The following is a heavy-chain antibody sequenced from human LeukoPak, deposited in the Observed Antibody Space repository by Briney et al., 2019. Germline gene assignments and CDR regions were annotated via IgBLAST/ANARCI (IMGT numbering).Heavy chain of an antibody. CDR3: ARHGGSYSFDH. J-gene: IGHJ4*02. CDR2: TYNRGST. Sequence: ETLSLTCTVSGGSISSYYWSWIRQPPGKGLEWVGYTYNRGSTIHNPSLRSRVTMSIDTSKNQFSLRLSSVTAADTAVYYCARHGGSYSFDHWGQGTLVTVSS. CDR1: GGSISSYY. V-gene: IGHV4-59*08. D-gene: IGHD1-26*01.